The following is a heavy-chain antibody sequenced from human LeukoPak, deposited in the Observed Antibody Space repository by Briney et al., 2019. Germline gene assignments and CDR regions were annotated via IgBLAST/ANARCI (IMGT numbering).Heavy chain of an antibody. V-gene: IGHV3-23*01. J-gene: IGHJ4*02. CDR2: ISGSGDST. D-gene: IGHD3-10*01. CDR3: TKWSGFGDD. Sequence: GGSLRLSCAASRFTFSSNSMTWVRQTPGKELKWVSGISGSGDSTFYADSVKGRFTISRDNSRNTLYLQMSSLRPEDTAVYYCTKWSGFGDDWGQGTLVTVSS. CDR1: RFTFSSNS.